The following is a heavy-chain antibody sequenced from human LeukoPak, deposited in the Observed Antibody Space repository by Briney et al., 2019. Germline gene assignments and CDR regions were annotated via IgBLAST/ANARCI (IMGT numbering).Heavy chain of an antibody. CDR1: GFTSTSYW. V-gene: IGHV3-7*03. D-gene: IGHD5-12*01. J-gene: IGHJ6*03. CDR2: IKQDGSEK. Sequence: PGGSLRLSCAASGFTSTSYWMSWVRQAPGKWLEWVANIKQDGSEKYYVDSVKGRFTISRDNAKNSLYLQMNSLRAEDTAVYYCARDRGWGMDVWGKGTTVTISS. CDR3: ARDRGWGMDV.